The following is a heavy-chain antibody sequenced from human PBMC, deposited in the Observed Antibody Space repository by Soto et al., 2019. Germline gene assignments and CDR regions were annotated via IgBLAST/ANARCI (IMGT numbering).Heavy chain of an antibody. CDR3: ARYLHSGGYYYYGMDV. CDR2: TYYRSKWYN. CDR1: GDSVSSNSAA. V-gene: IGHV6-1*01. J-gene: IGHJ6*02. D-gene: IGHD3-16*01. Sequence: KQSPTLSLTCAISGDSVSSNSAAWNWIRQSPSRGLEWLGRTYYRSKWYNDYAVSVKSRITINPDTSKNQFSLQLNSVTPEDTAVYYCARYLHSGGYYYYGMDVWGQGTTVTVSS.